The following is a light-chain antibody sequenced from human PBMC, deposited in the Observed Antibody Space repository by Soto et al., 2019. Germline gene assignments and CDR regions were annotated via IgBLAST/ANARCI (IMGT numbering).Light chain of an antibody. CDR1: QSVSRK. CDR2: SAS. V-gene: IGKV3-15*01. Sequence: EIVMTQSPATLSLSPGQSPPLSGRDSQSVSRKLAWYQQRPGQAHRLLIYSASTRATGIPARFSGSGSGTEFTLTIRSLQSEDFAVYYCHQYNHWLTWTFGQGSKV. CDR3: HQYNHWLTWT. J-gene: IGKJ1*01.